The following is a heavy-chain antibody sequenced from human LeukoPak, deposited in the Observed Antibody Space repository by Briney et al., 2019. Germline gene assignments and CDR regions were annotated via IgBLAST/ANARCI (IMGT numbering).Heavy chain of an antibody. CDR3: ATDAYSSSWWGY. J-gene: IGHJ4*02. CDR2: FDPEDGET. V-gene: IGHV1-24*01. Sequence: ASVKVSCKVSGYTLTELSMHWVRQAPGKGLEWMGGFDPEDGETIYAQKFQGRVTMTEDTSTDTAYMELSSLRSEDTAVYYCATDAYSSSWWGYWGQGTLVTVSS. D-gene: IGHD6-13*01. CDR1: GYTLTELS.